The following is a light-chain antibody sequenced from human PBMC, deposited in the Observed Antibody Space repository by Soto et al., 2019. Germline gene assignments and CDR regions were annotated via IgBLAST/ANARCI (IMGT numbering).Light chain of an antibody. CDR3: QHYNSYPGA. Sequence: DIQMTQSPSTLSASVGDRVTITCRASQSISSWLAWYQQKPGKAPKILIYDASSLESGVPSRFSGSGSGTEVTLTISSLQTDDFATYYCQHYNSYPGAFGQGTKVDIK. CDR1: QSISSW. V-gene: IGKV1-5*01. J-gene: IGKJ1*01. CDR2: DAS.